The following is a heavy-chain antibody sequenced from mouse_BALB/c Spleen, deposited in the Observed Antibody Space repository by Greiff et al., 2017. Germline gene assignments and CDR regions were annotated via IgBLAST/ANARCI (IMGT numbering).Heavy chain of an antibody. CDR2: INPDSSTI. D-gene: IGHD2-3*01. J-gene: IGHJ3*01. CDR3: ARPAYDGYPLAY. CDR1: GFDFSRYW. V-gene: IGHV4-1*02. Sequence: EVQLVESGGGLVQPGGSLKLSCAASGFDFSRYWMSWVRQAPGKGLEWIGEINPDSSTINYTPSLKDKFIISRDNAKNTLYLQMSKVRSEDTALYYCARPAYDGYPLAYWGQGTLVTVSA.